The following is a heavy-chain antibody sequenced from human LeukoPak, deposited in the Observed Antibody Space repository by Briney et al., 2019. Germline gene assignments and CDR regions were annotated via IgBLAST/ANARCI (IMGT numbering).Heavy chain of an antibody. J-gene: IGHJ4*02. V-gene: IGHV6-1*01. CDR1: GDSVSSNSAA. Sequence: SQTLSLTCATSGDSVSSNSAAWNWIRQSPSRGLEWLGRTYYRSKWYNDYAVSVKSRITINPDTSKNQFSLQLNSVTPEDTAVYYCARIRLRLGELSSRPFDYWGQGTLVTVSS. CDR2: TYYRSKWYN. D-gene: IGHD3-16*02. CDR3: ARIRLRLGELSSRPFDY.